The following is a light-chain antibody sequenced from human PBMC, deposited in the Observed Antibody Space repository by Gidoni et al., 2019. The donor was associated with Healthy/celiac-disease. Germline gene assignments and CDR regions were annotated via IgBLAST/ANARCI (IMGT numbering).Light chain of an antibody. Sequence: DRVTITCGASQSISSYLNWYQQKPGKAPKLLIYAASSLQSGVPSRFSGSGSGTDFTLTISSLQPEDFATYYCQQSYSTPRTFGGGTKVEIK. CDR3: QQSYSTPRT. CDR1: QSISSY. V-gene: IGKV1-39*01. J-gene: IGKJ4*01. CDR2: AAS.